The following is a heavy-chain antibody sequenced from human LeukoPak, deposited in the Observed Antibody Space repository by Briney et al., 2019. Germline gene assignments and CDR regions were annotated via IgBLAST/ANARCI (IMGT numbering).Heavy chain of an antibody. CDR1: GFTFSSYG. CDR2: ISSSGSTI. Sequence: GGTLRLSCAASGFTFSSYGMSWVRQAPGKGLEWVSYISSSGSTIYYADSVKGRFTISRDNAKNSLYLQMNSLRAEDTAVYYCARVGMYYDSSGYALDIWGQGTMVTVSS. J-gene: IGHJ3*02. D-gene: IGHD3-22*01. CDR3: ARVGMYYDSSGYALDI. V-gene: IGHV3-48*04.